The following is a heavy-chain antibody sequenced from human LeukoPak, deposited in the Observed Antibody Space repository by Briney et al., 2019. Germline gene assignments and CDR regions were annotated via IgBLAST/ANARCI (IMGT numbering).Heavy chain of an antibody. Sequence: GSLRLSCAASGFTFSTYAMNWVRQAPGKGLEWVSTISGIDTFYADSVKGRFTISRDSSKNTLFLHMNTLRAEDTAIYYCAKDRTVGASYWYFDLWGRGTLVTVSS. J-gene: IGHJ2*01. D-gene: IGHD1-26*01. CDR2: ISGIDT. CDR3: AKDRTVGASYWYFDL. V-gene: IGHV3-23*01. CDR1: GFTFSTYA.